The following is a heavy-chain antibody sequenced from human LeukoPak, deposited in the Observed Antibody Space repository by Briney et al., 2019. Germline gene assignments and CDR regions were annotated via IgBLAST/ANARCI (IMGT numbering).Heavy chain of an antibody. CDR3: ASAPHYCSSTSCYADYFDY. CDR2: IYPGDSDT. CDR1: GYSFTSYW. V-gene: IGHV5-51*01. Sequence: GESLKISCKGSGYSFTSYWIGWMRQMPGKGLEWMGIIYPGDSDTRYSPSFQGQVTISADKSISTAYLQWSSLKASDTAMYYCASAPHYCSSTSCYADYFDYWGQGTLVTVSS. D-gene: IGHD2-2*01. J-gene: IGHJ4*02.